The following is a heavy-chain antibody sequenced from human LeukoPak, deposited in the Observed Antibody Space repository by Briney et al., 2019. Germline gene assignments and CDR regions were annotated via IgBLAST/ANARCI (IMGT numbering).Heavy chain of an antibody. Sequence: ASVKVSCKASGYTFTSYGIIWVRQAPGQGLEWMGWISAYNGNTNYAQKLQGRVTMTTDTSTSTAYLELRSLRSDDTAVYYCAREAPDYSHGYWFDPWGQGTLVTVSS. CDR2: ISAYNGNT. D-gene: IGHD5-18*01. J-gene: IGHJ5*02. CDR3: AREAPDYSHGYWFDP. CDR1: GYTFTSYG. V-gene: IGHV1-18*01.